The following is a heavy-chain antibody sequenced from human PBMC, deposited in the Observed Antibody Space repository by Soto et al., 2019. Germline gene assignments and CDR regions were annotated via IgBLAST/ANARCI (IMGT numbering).Heavy chain of an antibody. CDR3: GRDPELWDENVATRPSIYYYGMDV. CDR2: ISRSGSTI. D-gene: IGHD3-16*01. CDR1: GFTFSNHY. V-gene: IGHV3-11*01. J-gene: IGHJ6*02. Sequence: QMQLVESGGGLVEPGGSLRLSCEASGFTFSNHYMSLIRQAPGKGLEWVSYISRSGSTIYYADSVRGRFTISRDNSKSFLYLQMDSLRAEDTAMYYCGRDPELWDENVATRPSIYYYGMDVWGQGTTVTVSS.